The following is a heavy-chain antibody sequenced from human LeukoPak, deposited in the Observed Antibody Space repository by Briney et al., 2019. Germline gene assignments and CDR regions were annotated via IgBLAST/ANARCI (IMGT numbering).Heavy chain of an antibody. CDR1: GYTFTSYG. V-gene: IGHV1-18*01. J-gene: IGHJ6*02. D-gene: IGHD3-10*01. CDR3: AMIPYYGSGTQKDYYYGMDV. Sequence: ASVKVSCKASGYTFTSYGFSWVRKPPGQGLGWMGCISAYNGNTNYAQKLQGRVTMTTDTSTSTAYMELRSLRSDDTAVYYCAMIPYYGSGTQKDYYYGMDVWGQGTTVTVSS. CDR2: ISAYNGNT.